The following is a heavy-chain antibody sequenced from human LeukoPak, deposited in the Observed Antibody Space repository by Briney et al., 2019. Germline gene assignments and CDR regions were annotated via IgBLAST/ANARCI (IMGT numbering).Heavy chain of an antibody. CDR1: GFTFSSYS. D-gene: IGHD5-12*01. Sequence: GGSLRLSCAASGFTFSSYSMNWVRQAPGKGLEWVSSISSSSSYIYYADSAKGRFTISRDNAKNSLYLQMNSLRAEDTAVYYCARVGGYSGYDLAFEHYYYYMDVWGKRTTVSVSS. J-gene: IGHJ6*03. CDR2: ISSSSSYI. CDR3: ARVGGYSGYDLAFEHYYYYMDV. V-gene: IGHV3-21*01.